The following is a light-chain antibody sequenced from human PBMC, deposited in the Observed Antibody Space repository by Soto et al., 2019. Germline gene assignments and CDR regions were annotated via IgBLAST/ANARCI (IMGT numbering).Light chain of an antibody. CDR3: AAWDDSLSGPV. CDR1: SSNIGSNY. V-gene: IGLV1-47*01. Sequence: QSVLTQPPSASGTPGQRVTISCSRSSSNIGSNYVYWYQQLPGTAPKLLIYRNNQRPSGVPDRFSGSKSGTSASLAISGLRSEDEADYYCAAWDDSLSGPVFGGGTQLTVL. J-gene: IGLJ7*01. CDR2: RNN.